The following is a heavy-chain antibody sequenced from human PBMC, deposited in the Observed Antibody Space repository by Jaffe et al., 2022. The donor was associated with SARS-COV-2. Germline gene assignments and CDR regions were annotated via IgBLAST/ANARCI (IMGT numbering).Heavy chain of an antibody. J-gene: IGHJ4*02. CDR1: GFTFSDYW. CDR2: IKADREGSDK. Sequence: EVQVVVSGGGLVQPGGSLRLSCEVSGFTFSDYWMTWVRQAPGKGLEGVATIKADREGSDKFYVDSVKGRFIISRDNAKNSLYLQMNSLRAEDTAVYYCARDDSEHWGQGALVTVSP. CDR3: ARDDSEH. V-gene: IGHV3-7*01.